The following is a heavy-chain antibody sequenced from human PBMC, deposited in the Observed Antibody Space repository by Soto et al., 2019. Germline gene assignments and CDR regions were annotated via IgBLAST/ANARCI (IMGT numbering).Heavy chain of an antibody. D-gene: IGHD6-13*01. V-gene: IGHV4-34*01. Sequence: SETLSLTCAVYGGSFSGYYWSWIRQPPGKGLEWIGEINHSGSTNYNPSLKSRVTISVDTSKNQFSLKLSSVTAADTAVYYCARGGTGIAAAGTGGVWFDPWGQGTLVTVSS. CDR2: INHSGST. J-gene: IGHJ5*02. CDR3: ARGGTGIAAAGTGGVWFDP. CDR1: GGSFSGYY.